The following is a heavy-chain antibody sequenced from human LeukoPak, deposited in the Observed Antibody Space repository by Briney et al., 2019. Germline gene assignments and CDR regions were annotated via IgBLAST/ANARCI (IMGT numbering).Heavy chain of an antibody. J-gene: IGHJ4*02. D-gene: IGHD3-10*01. V-gene: IGHV3-11*01. CDR3: AREGHTYGSDY. CDR2: ISEGGSAI. Sequence: RWGRXGPGRGGGWRSYISEGGSAIYYAESVKGGFSISRENGKNSLYLQLNSLRVEDTGIYYCAREGHTYGSDYWGQGTLVTVSS.